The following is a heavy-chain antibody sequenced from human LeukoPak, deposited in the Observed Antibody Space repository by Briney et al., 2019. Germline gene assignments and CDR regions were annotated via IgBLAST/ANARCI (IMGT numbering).Heavy chain of an antibody. V-gene: IGHV1-2*02. CDR2: INPNSGDT. D-gene: IGHD6-6*01. CDR3: AKARSRSSASSDY. CDR1: GYTFTGYY. Sequence: ASVKVSCKASGYTFTGYYMHWVRQAPGQGLEWMGWINPNSGDTNYAQKFQGRVTMTRDTSISTAYMELSRLRSDDTAVYYCAKARSRSSASSDYWGQGTLVTVSS. J-gene: IGHJ4*02.